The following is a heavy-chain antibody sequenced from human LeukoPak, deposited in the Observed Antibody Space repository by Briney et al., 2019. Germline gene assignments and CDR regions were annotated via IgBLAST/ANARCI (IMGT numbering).Heavy chain of an antibody. Sequence: SETLSLTCTVSGGSVSSYYWSWIRQPAGKGLEWIGRVYTNGSTNYNPSLRSRVTMSVDTSKNQFSLKLSSVTAADTAMYYCARDSRGYYGSGSYLDYWGQGTLVTVSS. V-gene: IGHV4-4*07. J-gene: IGHJ4*02. D-gene: IGHD3-10*01. CDR3: ARDSRGYYGSGSYLDY. CDR2: VYTNGST. CDR1: GGSVSSYY.